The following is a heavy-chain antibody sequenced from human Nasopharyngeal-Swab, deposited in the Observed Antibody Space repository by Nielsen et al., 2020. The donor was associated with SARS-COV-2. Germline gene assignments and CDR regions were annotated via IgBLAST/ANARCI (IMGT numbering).Heavy chain of an antibody. D-gene: IGHD3-22*01. V-gene: IGHV4-34*01. J-gene: IGHJ3*02. Sequence: WIRQPPGKGLEWIGEINHSGSTNYNPSLKSRVTISVDTSKNQFSLKLSSVTAADTAVYYCASLGRLGYYDTTRRRAFDIWGQGTMVTVSS. CDR3: ASLGRLGYYDTTRRRAFDI. CDR2: INHSGST.